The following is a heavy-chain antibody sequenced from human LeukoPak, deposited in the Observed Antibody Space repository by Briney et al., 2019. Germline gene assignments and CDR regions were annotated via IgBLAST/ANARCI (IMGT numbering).Heavy chain of an antibody. CDR3: ARGGSGADLDY. V-gene: IGHV3-7*01. Sequence: PGGPLRLSCAASGFTFSSYWMSWVRQAPGKGLEWVANIKQDGSEKYYVDSVKGRFTISRDNAKNSLYLQMNSLRAEDTAVYYCARGGSGADLDYWGQGTLVTVSS. D-gene: IGHD6-19*01. CDR2: IKQDGSEK. J-gene: IGHJ4*02. CDR1: GFTFSSYW.